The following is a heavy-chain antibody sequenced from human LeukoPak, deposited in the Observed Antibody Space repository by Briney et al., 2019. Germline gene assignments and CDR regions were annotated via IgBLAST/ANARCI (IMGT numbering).Heavy chain of an antibody. CDR3: ARQYSGYLRNWFDP. CDR1: GGSISSSSYY. V-gene: IGHV4-39*01. J-gene: IGHJ5*02. D-gene: IGHD5-12*01. CDR2: INHSGST. Sequence: SETLSLTCTVSGGSISSSSYYWGWIRQPPGKGLEWIGEINHSGSTNYNPSLKSRVTISVDASKNQFSLKLSSVTAADTAVYYCARQYSGYLRNWFDPWGQGTLVTVSS.